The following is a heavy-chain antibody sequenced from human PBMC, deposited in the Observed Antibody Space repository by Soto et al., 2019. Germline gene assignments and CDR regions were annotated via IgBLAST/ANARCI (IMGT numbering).Heavy chain of an antibody. CDR3: ATLPMAAAGNNYYYYSMDV. V-gene: IGHV1-24*01. J-gene: IGHJ6*02. CDR1: GYTLTELS. Sequence: ASVKVSCKVSGYTLTELSMHWVRQAPGKGLEWMGGFDPEDGETIYAQKFQGRVTMTEDTSTDTAYMELSSLRSEDTAVYYCATLPMAAAGNNYYYYSMDVLGQGTTVAVCS. CDR2: FDPEDGET. D-gene: IGHD6-13*01.